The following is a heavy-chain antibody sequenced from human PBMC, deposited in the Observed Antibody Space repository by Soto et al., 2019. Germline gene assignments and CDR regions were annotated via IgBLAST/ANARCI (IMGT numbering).Heavy chain of an antibody. J-gene: IGHJ2*01. D-gene: IGHD5-18*01. CDR1: GGTFSSYA. V-gene: IGHV1-69*12. Sequence: QVQLVQSGAEVKKPGSSVKVSCKASGGTFSSYAISWVRQAPGQGLEWMGGIIPIFGTANYAQKFQGRVTITADESTSTAYMELSSLRSEDTAVYYCARDEVSSGYIYVRYFDLWGRGTLVTVSS. CDR3: ARDEVSSGYIYVRYFDL. CDR2: IIPIFGTA.